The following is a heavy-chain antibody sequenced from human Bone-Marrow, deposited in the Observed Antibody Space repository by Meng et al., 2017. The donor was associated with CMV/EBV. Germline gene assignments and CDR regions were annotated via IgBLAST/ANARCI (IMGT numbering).Heavy chain of an antibody. J-gene: IGHJ6*02. D-gene: IGHD3-3*01. CDR1: GYTFTGYY. CDR2: INPNSGGT. Sequence: ASVKVSCKASGYTFTGYYMHWVRQAPGQGLEWMGWINPNSGGTNYAQKFQGRVTMTRDTSISTAYMELSRLRSDDTAVYYCARGAVLRFLGWLQCYYDCGMDVWGQGTPVTVSS. CDR3: ARGAVLRFLGWLQCYYDCGMDV. V-gene: IGHV1-2*02.